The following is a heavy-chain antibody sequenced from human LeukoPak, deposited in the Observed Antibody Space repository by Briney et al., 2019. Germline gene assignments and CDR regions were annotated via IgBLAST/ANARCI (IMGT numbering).Heavy chain of an antibody. D-gene: IGHD6-19*01. J-gene: IGHJ3*02. CDR2: ISSSGSTI. CDR3: ARARRSIAVAGSPPNDAFDI. V-gene: IGHV3-11*01. Sequence: GGSLRLSCAASGFTFSDYYMSWIRQAPGKGLEWVSYISSSGSTIYYADSVKGRFTISRDNAKNSLYLQMNSLRAEDTAVYYCARARRSIAVAGSPPNDAFDIWGQGTMVTVSS. CDR1: GFTFSDYY.